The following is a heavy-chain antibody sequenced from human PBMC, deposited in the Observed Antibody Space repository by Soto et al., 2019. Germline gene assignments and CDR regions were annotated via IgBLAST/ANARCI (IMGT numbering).Heavy chain of an antibody. CDR1: GYSFTNYW. V-gene: IGHV5-51*01. Sequence: PGESLKISCKGSGYSFTNYWIGWVRQVPGKGLEWMGIIAPGDSDTRYSPSFQGQVTVSADKSISTAYLRWSNLKASDTAMYYCARLLCSGGSCYGDYWGQGILVTVSS. J-gene: IGHJ4*02. CDR3: ARLLCSGGSCYGDY. CDR2: IAPGDSDT. D-gene: IGHD2-15*01.